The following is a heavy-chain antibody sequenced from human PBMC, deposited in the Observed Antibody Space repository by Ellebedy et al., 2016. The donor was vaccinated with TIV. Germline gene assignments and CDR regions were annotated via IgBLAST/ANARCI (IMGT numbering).Heavy chain of an antibody. CDR3: VRDFYGRAWFDP. D-gene: IGHD3-10*02. J-gene: IGHJ5*02. CDR1: GFTFSSYA. V-gene: IGHV3-7*01. Sequence: GESLKISXAASGFTFSSYAMSWVRQAPGKGLEWVANIKQDGSEKHYVDSVKGRFNISRDNAKNSLYLQMNSLRAEDTAVYYCVRDFYGRAWFDPWGQGTLVTVSS. CDR2: IKQDGSEK.